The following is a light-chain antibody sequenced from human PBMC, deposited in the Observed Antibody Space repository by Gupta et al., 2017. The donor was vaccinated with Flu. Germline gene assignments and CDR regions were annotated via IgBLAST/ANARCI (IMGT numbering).Light chain of an antibody. Sequence: DAVMTQSPLSLPVTLGQPASISCRSSESLVYSDEDSYVSWFHQRPGQSPRRLIYKASNRDSGVPDRISGSGSGTEFTLTISRLEAEDVGVYYCMHRKRWPWTFGQGTKVEI. V-gene: IGKV2-30*01. CDR3: MHRKRWPWT. CDR1: ESLVYSDEDSY. J-gene: IGKJ1*01. CDR2: KAS.